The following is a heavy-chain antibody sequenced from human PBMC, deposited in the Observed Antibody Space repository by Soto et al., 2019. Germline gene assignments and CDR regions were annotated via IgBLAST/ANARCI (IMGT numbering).Heavy chain of an antibody. J-gene: IGHJ6*02. D-gene: IGHD3-10*01. CDR1: GFTFSHAW. V-gene: IGHV3-15*01. Sequence: EVQLVESGGGLVKPGGSLRISCTASGFTFSHAWMTWVRQTPGMGLEWVGRIKRLRDGGTADYGAPVKGRFTLSRDDSRNTVFLQMTSLKADDTAVYYCYIPFYYHSMDVWGQGTTVTVSS. CDR3: YIPFYYHSMDV. CDR2: IKRLRDGGTA.